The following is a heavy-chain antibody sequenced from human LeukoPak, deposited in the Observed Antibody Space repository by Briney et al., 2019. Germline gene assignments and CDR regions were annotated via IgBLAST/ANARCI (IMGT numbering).Heavy chain of an antibody. CDR2: IDPNTGGR. Sequence: ASVKVSCKASGYIFTGYYVHWVRQAPGQGLEWMGWIDPNTGGRNSGQKFQGRVTMTRDTSISTAYMELSTLRSDDTAVYYCARAPRGYCSGGSCFDHWGQGTLVTVSS. D-gene: IGHD2-15*01. J-gene: IGHJ4*02. CDR1: GYIFTGYY. CDR3: ARAPRGYCSGGSCFDH. V-gene: IGHV1-2*02.